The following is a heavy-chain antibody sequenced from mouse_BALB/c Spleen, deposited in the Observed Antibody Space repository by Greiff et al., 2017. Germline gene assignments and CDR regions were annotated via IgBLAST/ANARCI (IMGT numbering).Heavy chain of an antibody. Sequence: VQLQQSGAELVRPGTSVKVSCKASGYAFTNYLIEWVKQRPGQGLEWIGVINPGSGGTNYNEKFKGKATLTADKSSSTAYMQLSSLTSEDSAVYFCARAGGYDPWFAYWGQGTLVTVSA. J-gene: IGHJ3*01. CDR2: INPGSGGT. V-gene: IGHV1-54*01. D-gene: IGHD2-3*01. CDR3: ARAGGYDPWFAY. CDR1: GYAFTNYL.